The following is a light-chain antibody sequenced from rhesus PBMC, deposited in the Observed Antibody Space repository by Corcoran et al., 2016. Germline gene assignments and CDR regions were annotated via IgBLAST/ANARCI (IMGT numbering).Light chain of an antibody. CDR3: LQHDSYPYN. CDR2: NTS. V-gene: IGKV1-28*02. CDR1: QGISSY. Sequence: DIQMTQSPSSLSASVGDTVTITCRASQGISSYLNWFQQKPGKFPKLLIFNTSNLESGVPSRFSGYGSGTDFTLTINGLQPEDFATYYCLQHDSYPYNFGQGTKVEIK. J-gene: IGKJ2*01.